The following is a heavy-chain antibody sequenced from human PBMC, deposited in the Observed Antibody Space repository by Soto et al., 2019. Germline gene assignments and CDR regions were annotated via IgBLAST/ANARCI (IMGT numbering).Heavy chain of an antibody. J-gene: IGHJ6*02. CDR2: VSGSGGST. CDR3: ARDRIPTGMDV. V-gene: IGHV3-23*01. Sequence: GGSLRLSCAASGFIFSSYAMSWVRQAPGKGLEWVSAVSGSGGSTYYADSVKGRFTISRDNSKNMVYLQMNSLRAEDTAVYYCARDRIPTGMDVWGQGTTVTVSS. CDR1: GFIFSSYA.